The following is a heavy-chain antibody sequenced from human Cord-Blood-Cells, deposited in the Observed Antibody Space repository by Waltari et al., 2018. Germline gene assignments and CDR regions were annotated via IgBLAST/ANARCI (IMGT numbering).Heavy chain of an antibody. CDR1: GYTFTGYY. J-gene: IGHJ5*02. Sequence: QVQLVQSGAEVKKPGASVKVSCKASGYTFTGYYMHWVRQAPGQGLEWMGWINPNSGGTNYAQKFQGRVTMTRDTSISTAYMELSRLRSDDTAVYYCARGYCSSTSCYRVNWFDTWGQGTLVTVSS. CDR2: INPNSGGT. V-gene: IGHV1-2*02. CDR3: ARGYCSSTSCYRVNWFDT. D-gene: IGHD2-2*02.